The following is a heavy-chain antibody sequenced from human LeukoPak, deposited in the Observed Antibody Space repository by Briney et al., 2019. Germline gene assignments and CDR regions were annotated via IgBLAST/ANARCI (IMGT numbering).Heavy chain of an antibody. CDR1: GASISDTNW. Sequence: PSGTLSLTCTISGASISDTNWWTWVRQPPGKGLEWIGEISHNGNANYSPSLKSRVTISVDKSKNQFSPRLDSVTAADTAVYYCARDGYSAYDRDLDHWGQGALVTVSS. CDR2: ISHNGNA. D-gene: IGHD5-12*01. J-gene: IGHJ4*02. CDR3: ARDGYSAYDRDLDH. V-gene: IGHV4-4*02.